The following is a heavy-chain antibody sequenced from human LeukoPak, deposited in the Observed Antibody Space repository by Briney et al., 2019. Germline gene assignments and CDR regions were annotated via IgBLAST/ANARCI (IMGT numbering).Heavy chain of an antibody. V-gene: IGHV3-30*18. CDR2: ISYDGSNK. Sequence: GGSLRLSCAASGFTFSSYGMHWVRQAPGKGLEWVAVISYDGSNKYYADSVKGRFTISRDNSKNTLYLQVNSLRAEDTAVYYCAKDRTALFDYWAREPWSPSPQ. CDR1: GFTFSSYG. J-gene: IGHJ4*02. D-gene: IGHD2-21*02. CDR3: AKDRTALFDY.